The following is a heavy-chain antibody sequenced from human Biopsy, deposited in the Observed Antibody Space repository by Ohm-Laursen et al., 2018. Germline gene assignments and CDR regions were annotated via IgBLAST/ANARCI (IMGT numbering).Heavy chain of an antibody. D-gene: IGHD6-13*01. CDR3: AREAIGYQLPCDD. V-gene: IGHV1-69*04. Sequence: GASVKVSCKASGDTFNRYGLTWVRQAPGQGLEWMGRIIPILRTTTYAPKFRGSVTFTADKSSSTAYLELSSLTSEDTAMFYCAREAIGYQLPCDDWGQGTLVTVSS. CDR1: GDTFNRYG. J-gene: IGHJ4*02. CDR2: IIPILRTT.